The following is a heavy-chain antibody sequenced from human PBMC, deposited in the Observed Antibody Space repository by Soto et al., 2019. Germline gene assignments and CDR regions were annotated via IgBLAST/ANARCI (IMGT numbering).Heavy chain of an antibody. CDR1: GFTFSKFW. CDR2: MNSDGSST. V-gene: IGHV3-74*01. J-gene: IGHJ4*02. CDR3: VREDSGTYYWIDY. Sequence: EVRLVESGGGLVRPGGSLRLSCAASGFTFSKFWMHWVRQAPGKGLVWVSRMNSDGSSTTYADSVKGRFTISRDNAKNTLYLQMNSLRAEETAVYYCVREDSGTYYWIDYWGQGTLVTVSS. D-gene: IGHD1-26*01.